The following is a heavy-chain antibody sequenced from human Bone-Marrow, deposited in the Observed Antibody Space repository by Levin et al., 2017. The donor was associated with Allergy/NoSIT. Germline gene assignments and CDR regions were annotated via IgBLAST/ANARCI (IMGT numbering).Heavy chain of an antibody. J-gene: IGHJ4*02. CDR2: IDPSDSWT. CDR3: ARRRYGDYEHFDY. CDR1: GYTFSNYW. Sequence: KVSCKGSGYTFSNYWINWVRQMPGKGLEWMGSIDPSDSWTNYSPSFQGHVTISVDRSISTGYLQWGSLKASDTAMYYCARRRYGDYEHFDYWGQGTLVTVSS. V-gene: IGHV5-10-1*01. D-gene: IGHD4-17*01.